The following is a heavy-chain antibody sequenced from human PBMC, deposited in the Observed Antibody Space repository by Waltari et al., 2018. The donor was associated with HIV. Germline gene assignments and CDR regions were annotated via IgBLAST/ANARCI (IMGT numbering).Heavy chain of an antibody. V-gene: IGHV3-7*01. Sequence: EVQLVDSGGGLVQPGGSLTLACAASGFPFSYFWMSWVRQAPGKGLEWVANIKEDGSEKYYVDSVKGRFTISRDNAKNSLYLQMNSLRAEDTAVYYCARDQIKFGGVIVLASDYWGQGTLVTVSS. J-gene: IGHJ4*02. D-gene: IGHD3-16*02. CDR1: GFPFSYFW. CDR3: ARDQIKFGGVIVLASDY. CDR2: IKEDGSEK.